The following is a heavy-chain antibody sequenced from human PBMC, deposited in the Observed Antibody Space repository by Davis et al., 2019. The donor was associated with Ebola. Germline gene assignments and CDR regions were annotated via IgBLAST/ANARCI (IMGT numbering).Heavy chain of an antibody. J-gene: IGHJ6*02. CDR1: GGSISSGNW. V-gene: IGHV4-4*02. D-gene: IGHD1-26*01. CDR2: INHSGST. Sequence: SETLSLTCAVSGGSISSGNWWNWVRQPPGKRLEWIGEINHSGSTNYNPSLKSRVTISVDTSKNQFSLKLSSVTAADTAVYYCAKDPQKWELHYYYGMDVWGQGTTVTVSS. CDR3: AKDPQKWELHYYYGMDV.